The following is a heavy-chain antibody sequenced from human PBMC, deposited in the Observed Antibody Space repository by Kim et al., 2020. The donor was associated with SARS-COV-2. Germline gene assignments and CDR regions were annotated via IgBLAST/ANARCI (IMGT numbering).Heavy chain of an antibody. V-gene: IGHV4-30-4*01. D-gene: IGHD3-9*01. CDR3: ARTHENYDSWYDP. Sequence: SETLSLTCNASGGSMNRDYTCWSWIRQSPGKGLEWIGYTYYSGVTLYNPSLKSRLTISVDKSNNQFSLTLSSVTAADTAVYYCARTHENYDSWYDPWGPGTLVTVSS. CDR1: GGSMNRDYTC. J-gene: IGHJ5*02. CDR2: TYYSGVT.